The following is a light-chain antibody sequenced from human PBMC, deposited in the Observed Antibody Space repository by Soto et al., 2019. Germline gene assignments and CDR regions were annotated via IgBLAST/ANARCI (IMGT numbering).Light chain of an antibody. J-gene: IGKJ5*01. Sequence: EIVLTQSPATLSVSPGDRAILSCRASQSVSINLAWYHQKPGQAPRLLIYGASTRATDIPARFTGSGSGTEFTLTISSLRSEDFAVYYCQQYHKWPITFGQGTRLEIK. CDR1: QSVSIN. CDR3: QQYHKWPIT. CDR2: GAS. V-gene: IGKV3-15*01.